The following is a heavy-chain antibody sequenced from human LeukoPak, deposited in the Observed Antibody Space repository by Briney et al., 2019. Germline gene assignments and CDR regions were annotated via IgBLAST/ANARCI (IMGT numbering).Heavy chain of an antibody. Sequence: GGSLRLSCAASGFTFSSYWMSWVRQAPGKGLEWVANIKQDGSEKYYVDSVKGRFTISRDNAKNSLYLQMISLRAEDTAVYYCARDLKPIAVRLMAFDIWGQGTMVTVSS. CDR1: GFTFSSYW. V-gene: IGHV3-7*01. CDR3: ARDLKPIAVRLMAFDI. D-gene: IGHD6-19*01. J-gene: IGHJ3*02. CDR2: IKQDGSEK.